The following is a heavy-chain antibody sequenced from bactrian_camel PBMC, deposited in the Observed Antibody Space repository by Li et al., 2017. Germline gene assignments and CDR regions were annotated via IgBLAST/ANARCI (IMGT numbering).Heavy chain of an antibody. CDR2: INSGGGST. V-gene: IGHV3S1*01. Sequence: VQLVESGGGSVQAGGSLRLSCAADRYVFESYCMAWFRQAPGKEREGVAAINSGGGSTYYADSVKGRFTISKDNAKNTLYLQMNSLKTGDTAMYYCAKDSPRGQWTLIATILDEYNYWGQGTQVTVS. J-gene: IGHJ4*01. CDR3: AKDSPRGQWTLIATILDEYNY. CDR1: RYVFESYC. D-gene: IGHD4*01.